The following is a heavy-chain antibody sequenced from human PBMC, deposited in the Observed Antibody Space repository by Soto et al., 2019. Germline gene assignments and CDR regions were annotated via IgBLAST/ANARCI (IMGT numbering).Heavy chain of an antibody. J-gene: IGHJ5*02. CDR1: GGGNLRDYR. CDR3: ARGAIAAAGAWFDP. D-gene: IGHD6-13*01. CDR2: IIPKLGSA. Sequence: SVKVSCKASGGGNLRDYRTTWVRRAPGQGLEWMGGIIPKLGSANYAQNFQGRVTMTTDTSTSTAYMELRSLRSDDTAVYYCARGAIAAAGAWFDPWSQGTLVTVSS. V-gene: IGHV1-69*10.